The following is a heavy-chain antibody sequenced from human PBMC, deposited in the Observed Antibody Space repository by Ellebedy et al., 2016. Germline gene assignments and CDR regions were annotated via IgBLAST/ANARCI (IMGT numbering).Heavy chain of an antibody. CDR3: ARDCLDGGYCSGGSTENWFNP. V-gene: IGHV1-3*01. J-gene: IGHJ5*02. D-gene: IGHD2-15*01. CDR2: INAGNGNT. CDR1: GYTFTSYA. Sequence: ASVKVSXKASGYTFTSYAMHWVRQAPGQRLEWMGWINAGNGNTKYSQKFQGRVTITRDTSASTAYMELSSLRSEDTAVYYCARDCLDGGYCSGGSTENWFNPWGQGTLVTVSS.